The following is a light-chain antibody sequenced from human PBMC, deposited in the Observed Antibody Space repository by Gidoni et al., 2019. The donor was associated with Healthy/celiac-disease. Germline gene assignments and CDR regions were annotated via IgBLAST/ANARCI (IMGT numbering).Light chain of an antibody. V-gene: IGKV3-20*01. CDR2: GAS. CDR3: QQYGSSPPVIT. CDR1: PSVSSSY. J-gene: IGKJ5*01. Sequence: IVLTQSPGTLSLSPGERATLSCRASPSVSSSYLAWYQQKPGQAPRLLIYGASSRATGIPDRFSGSGSGTDFTLTISRLEPEDFAVYYCQQYGSSPPVITFGQGTRLEIK.